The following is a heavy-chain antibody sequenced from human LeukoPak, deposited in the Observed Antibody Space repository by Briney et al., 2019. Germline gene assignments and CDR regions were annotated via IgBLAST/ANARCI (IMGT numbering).Heavy chain of an antibody. CDR3: ARDSGTGSAWYPFDY. D-gene: IGHD6-19*01. J-gene: IGHJ4*02. CDR2: INSDGSTT. V-gene: IGHV3-74*03. Sequence: AGGSLRLSCAASGFTFRSYWMHWVRQAPGKGLVWASRINSDGSTTAYADSVKGRFTISRDHAENTLYLQMNSLRCEHTAVYYCARDSGTGSAWYPFDYWGQGTLVTVSS. CDR1: GFTFRSYW.